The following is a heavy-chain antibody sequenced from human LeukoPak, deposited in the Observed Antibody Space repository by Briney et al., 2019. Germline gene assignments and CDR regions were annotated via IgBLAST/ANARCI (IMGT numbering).Heavy chain of an antibody. Sequence: ASVKVSCKASGYTFTSYGISWVRQAPGQGLEWMGWISAYNGNTDYAQKLQGRVTMTTDTSTSTAYMELSSLRSEDTAVYYCARGYYYGSGSYPWMDVWGKGTTVTISS. CDR2: ISAYNGNT. J-gene: IGHJ6*04. CDR3: ARGYYYGSGSYPWMDV. D-gene: IGHD3-10*01. CDR1: GYTFTSYG. V-gene: IGHV1-18*01.